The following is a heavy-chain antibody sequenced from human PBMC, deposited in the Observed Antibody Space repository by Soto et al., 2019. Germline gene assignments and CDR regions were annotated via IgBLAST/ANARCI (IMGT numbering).Heavy chain of an antibody. Sequence: SETLSLTCAVSGGSISSGGYSWSWIRQPPGKGLEWIAYINYSGSSNYNPSLKSRVTMSMDTSRNQFSLNLRSVTAADTAMYYCARQTYYYDSSGYYYGPAFDYWGQGTQVTVSS. CDR2: INYSGSS. V-gene: IGHV4-61*08. J-gene: IGHJ4*02. CDR1: GGSISSGGYS. CDR3: ARQTYYYDSSGYYYGPAFDY. D-gene: IGHD3-22*01.